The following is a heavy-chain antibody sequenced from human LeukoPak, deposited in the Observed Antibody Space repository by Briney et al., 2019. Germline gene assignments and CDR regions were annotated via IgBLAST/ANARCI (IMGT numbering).Heavy chain of an antibody. CDR3: AKDESTWSYGGFDY. Sequence: GGSLRLSCTVSGFTFSSYAMTWVRQAPGKGLEWVSVITDTGESTYYADSVKGRFTISRDNSKNTLYLQMNSLKDEDTAVYYCAKDESTWSYGGFDYWGQGTLVTVSS. CDR2: ITDTGEST. CDR1: GFTFSSYA. J-gene: IGHJ4*02. V-gene: IGHV3-23*01. D-gene: IGHD6-13*01.